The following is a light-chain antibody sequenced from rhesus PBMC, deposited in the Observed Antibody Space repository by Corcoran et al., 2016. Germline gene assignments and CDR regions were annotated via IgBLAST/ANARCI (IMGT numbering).Light chain of an antibody. Sequence: DVQMTQSPSSLAASVGDRVTITCRASQDITVYLNWYQHKPGKAPKPLIHDTNRCAPGFPSRFSGSGSWTDFTLTISSLQPEDFATYHCQQYNDLPLTFGGGTKVEF. CDR3: QQYNDLPLT. V-gene: IGKV1-32*05. CDR2: DTN. J-gene: IGKJ4*01. CDR1: QDITVY.